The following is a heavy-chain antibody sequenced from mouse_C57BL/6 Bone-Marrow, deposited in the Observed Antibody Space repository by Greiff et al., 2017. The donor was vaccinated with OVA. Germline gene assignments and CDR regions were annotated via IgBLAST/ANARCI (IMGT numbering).Heavy chain of an antibody. CDR2: IYPRDGST. D-gene: IGHD2-4*01. CDR1: GYTFTSYD. CDR3: AGIYYDYHYYAMDY. V-gene: IGHV1-85*01. J-gene: IGHJ4*01. Sequence: QVQLQQSGPELVKPGASVKLSCKASGYTFTSYDINWVKQRPGQGLEWIGWIYPRDGSTKYNEKFKGKATLTVDTSSSTAYMELHSLTSEDSAVYVGAGIYYDYHYYAMDYWGQGTSVTVSS.